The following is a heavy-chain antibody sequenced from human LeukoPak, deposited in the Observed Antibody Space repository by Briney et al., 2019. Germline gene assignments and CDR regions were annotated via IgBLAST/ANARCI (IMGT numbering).Heavy chain of an antibody. J-gene: IGHJ4*02. CDR3: AREYCSSTSCLYDC. V-gene: IGHV3-48*01. CDR2: ISSSSSTI. CDR1: GFTFSSYS. Sequence: GGSLRLSCAASGFTFSSYSMNGVRQAPGKGLEWVSYISSSSSTIYYADSVKGRFTISRDKAKNSLYLQMNSLRAEDTAVYYCAREYCSSTSCLYDCWGQGTLVTVSS. D-gene: IGHD2-2*01.